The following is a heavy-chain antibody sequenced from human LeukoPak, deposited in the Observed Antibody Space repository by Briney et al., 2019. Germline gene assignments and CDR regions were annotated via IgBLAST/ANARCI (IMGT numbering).Heavy chain of an antibody. Sequence: PSETLSLICAVYGGSFSGYYWSWIRQPPGKGLEWIGDITHSGSTNYNPSLKSRVTISVDTSKNQFSLKLSSVTAADTAVYYCARGILPDGWGQGTTVTVAS. D-gene: IGHD2/OR15-2a*01. V-gene: IGHV4-34*01. J-gene: IGHJ6*02. CDR1: GGSFSGYY. CDR3: ARGILPDG. CDR2: ITHSGST.